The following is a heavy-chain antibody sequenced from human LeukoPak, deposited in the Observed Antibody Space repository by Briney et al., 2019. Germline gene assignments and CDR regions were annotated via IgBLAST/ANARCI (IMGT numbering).Heavy chain of an antibody. J-gene: IGHJ4*02. CDR1: GFAVSSNY. CDR3: AGRRSSGWYAY. CDR2: IYDSGTT. D-gene: IGHD6-19*01. V-gene: IGHV3-53*01. Sequence: GGSLRLSCATSGFAVSSNYMSWVRQAPGKGLEWVSVIYDSGTTYYADSVKGRFLIFRDTSKNTVDLQMNSLRVEDTAVYYCAGRRSSGWYAYWGQGTLVTVSS.